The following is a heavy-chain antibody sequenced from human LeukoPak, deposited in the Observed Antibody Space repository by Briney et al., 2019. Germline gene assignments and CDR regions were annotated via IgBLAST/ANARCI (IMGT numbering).Heavy chain of an antibody. V-gene: IGHV3-30-3*01. J-gene: IGHJ3*02. D-gene: IGHD2-2*01. CDR2: ISYDGSNK. CDR1: GFTFSSYA. CDR3: ARDQSDIVVVPAAQIPGGDAFDI. Sequence: GGSLRLSCAASGFTFSSYAMHWVRQAPGKGLEWVAVISYDGSNKYYADSVKGRFTISRDNSKNTLYLQMYSLRAEDTAVYYCARDQSDIVVVPAAQIPGGDAFDIWGQGTMVTVSS.